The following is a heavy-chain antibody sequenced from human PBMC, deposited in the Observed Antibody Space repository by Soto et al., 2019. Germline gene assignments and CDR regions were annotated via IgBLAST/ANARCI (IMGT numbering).Heavy chain of an antibody. CDR1: GFTFSSYA. V-gene: IGHV3-64D*08. CDR3: VKEGSSSWYEGGMDV. CDR2: ISSNGGST. J-gene: IGHJ6*02. D-gene: IGHD6-13*01. Sequence: GGSLRLSCSASGFTFSSYAMHWVRQAPGKGLEYVSAISSNGGSTYYADSVKGRFTISRDNSKNTLYLQMSSLRAEDTAVYYCVKEGSSSWYEGGMDVWGQGTTVTVSS.